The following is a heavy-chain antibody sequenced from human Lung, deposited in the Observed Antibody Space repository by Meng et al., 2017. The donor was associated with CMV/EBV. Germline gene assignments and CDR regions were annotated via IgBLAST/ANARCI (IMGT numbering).Heavy chain of an antibody. CDR3: ARADCSSTSCYKSAFDI. CDR1: GFSFSTYW. CDR2: IYSGGST. D-gene: IGHD2-2*02. J-gene: IGHJ3*02. V-gene: IGHV3-53*01. Sequence: GGSLRLXCAASGFSFSTYWMQWVRRAPGKGLEWVSVIYSGGSTYYADSVKGRFTISRDNSKNTLYLQMNSLRAEDTAVYYCARADCSSTSCYKSAFDIWGQGTMVTVSS.